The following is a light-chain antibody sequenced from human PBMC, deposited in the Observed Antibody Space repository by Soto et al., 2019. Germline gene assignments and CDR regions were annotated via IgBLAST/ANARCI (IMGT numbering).Light chain of an antibody. J-gene: IGKJ1*01. V-gene: IGKV3-20*01. Sequence: EIVLTQSPGTLSLSPGERVTLSCRASQSIYNNYLAWYQQKPGQAPRLLMYGASTRITGIPDRFSGSGSGTDFTLTINRLEPEDFAVYYCQHYVNSPRTFGQGTEVEIK. CDR2: GAS. CDR1: QSIYNNY. CDR3: QHYVNSPRT.